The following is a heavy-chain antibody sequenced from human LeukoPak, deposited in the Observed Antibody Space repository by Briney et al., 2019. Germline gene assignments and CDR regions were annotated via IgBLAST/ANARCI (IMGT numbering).Heavy chain of an antibody. J-gene: IGHJ4*02. CDR1: GFTFSSYS. D-gene: IGHD5-18*01. CDR3: AKERWGYSYGLLDY. V-gene: IGHV3-21*01. CDR2: ISSSSSYI. Sequence: PGGSLRLSCAASGFTFSSYSMNWVRQAPGKGLEWVSSISSSSSYIYYADSVKGRFTISRDNAKNSLYLQMNSLRAEDTAVYYCAKERWGYSYGLLDYWGQGTLVTVSS.